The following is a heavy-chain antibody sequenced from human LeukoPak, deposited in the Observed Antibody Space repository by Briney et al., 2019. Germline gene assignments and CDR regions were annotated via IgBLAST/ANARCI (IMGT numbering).Heavy chain of an antibody. J-gene: IGHJ4*02. CDR2: IYHSGST. D-gene: IGHD4-17*01. CDR1: GGSISSGGYY. Sequence: PSETLSLTCTVSGGSISSGGYYWSWIRQPPGKGLEWIGYIYHSGSTYYNPSLKSRVTISVDRSKNQFSLKLSSMTAADTAVYYCARRDTVTLDYWGQGTLVTVSS. CDR3: ARRDTVTLDY. V-gene: IGHV4-30-2*01.